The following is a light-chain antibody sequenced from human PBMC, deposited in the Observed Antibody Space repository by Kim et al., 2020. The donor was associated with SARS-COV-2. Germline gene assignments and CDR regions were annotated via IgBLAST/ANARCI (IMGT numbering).Light chain of an antibody. CDR2: DAS. CDR3: QQRGDWPT. J-gene: IGKJ1*01. Sequence: LPPCERATRSCRASLRVSSYLAWYQQRPGQAPRLLFFDASIRATGIPARFRGSGSGTDFTLTISSLEPEDFAVNYCQQRGDWPTFGQGTKVDSK. V-gene: IGKV3-11*01. CDR1: LRVSSY.